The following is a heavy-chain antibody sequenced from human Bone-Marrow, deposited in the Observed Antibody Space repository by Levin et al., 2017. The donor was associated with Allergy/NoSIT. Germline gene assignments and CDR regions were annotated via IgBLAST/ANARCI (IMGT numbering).Heavy chain of an antibody. V-gene: IGHV3-74*01. CDR3: ARGGRYNYDYTDY. Sequence: PSETLSLTCAASEFIFSSYWMYWVRQAPGQGLVWVARINSDGSSTSYADSVKGRFTISRDNAKNTFYLQMNSLRAEDTAVYYCARGGRYNYDYTDYWGQGTLVTVSS. CDR2: INSDGSST. D-gene: IGHD3-16*01. CDR1: EFIFSSYW. J-gene: IGHJ4*02.